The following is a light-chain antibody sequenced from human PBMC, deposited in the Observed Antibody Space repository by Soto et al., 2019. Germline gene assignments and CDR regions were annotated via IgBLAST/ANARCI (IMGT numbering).Light chain of an antibody. V-gene: IGKV1-39*01. CDR3: QQSYSTLSWT. CDR2: DAS. CDR1: QSISSY. J-gene: IGKJ1*01. Sequence: DIQMTQSPSSLSASVGDRVTITCRASQSISSYLTWYQQKPGKAPKLLIYDASSLQSGVPSRFSGSGSGTEFTLTISSLQPEDFATYYCQQSYSTLSWTFGQGTKVEIK.